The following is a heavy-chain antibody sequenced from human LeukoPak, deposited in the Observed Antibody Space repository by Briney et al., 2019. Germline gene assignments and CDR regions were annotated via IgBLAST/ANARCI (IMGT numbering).Heavy chain of an antibody. J-gene: IGHJ4*02. CDR2: ISGSGGST. Sequence: PGGSLRLSCAASGFTFSSYGMSWVRQAPGKGLEWVSAISGSGGSTYYADSVKGRFTISRDNSENTLYLQMNSLRAEDTAVYYCAKVWRWYGDYESGYWGQGTLVTVSS. V-gene: IGHV3-23*01. CDR3: AKVWRWYGDYESGY. CDR1: GFTFSSYG. D-gene: IGHD4-17*01.